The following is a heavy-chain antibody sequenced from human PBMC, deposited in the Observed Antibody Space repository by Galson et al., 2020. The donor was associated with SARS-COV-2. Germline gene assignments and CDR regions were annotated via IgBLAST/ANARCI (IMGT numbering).Heavy chain of an antibody. J-gene: IGHJ6*02. CDR3: ARDGAALVVYAMGRYGMDV. CDR1: GFTFSSYA. Sequence: GESLKISCAASGFTFSSYAMHWVRQAPGKGLEWVAVISYDGSNKYYADSVKGRFTISRDNSKNTLYLQMNSLRAEDTAVYYCARDGAALVVYAMGRYGMDVWGQGTTVTVSS. V-gene: IGHV3-30-3*01. CDR2: ISYDGSNK. D-gene: IGHD2-8*02.